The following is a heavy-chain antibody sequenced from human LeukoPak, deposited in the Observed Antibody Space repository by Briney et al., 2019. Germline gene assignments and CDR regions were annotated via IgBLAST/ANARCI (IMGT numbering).Heavy chain of an antibody. D-gene: IGHD6-19*01. CDR2: INHSGYT. CDR3: TRAVAGHPD. CDR1: GVAFSNYY. Sequence: SETLSLTCAVSGVAFSNYYWSWVRQTPRKGVEWLVEINHSGYTNYNPSLKSRVTMSIDTSKNQFSLMLTSVTAADTAVYYCTRAVAGHPDWGQGTLVTVSS. V-gene: IGHV4-34*01. J-gene: IGHJ4*02.